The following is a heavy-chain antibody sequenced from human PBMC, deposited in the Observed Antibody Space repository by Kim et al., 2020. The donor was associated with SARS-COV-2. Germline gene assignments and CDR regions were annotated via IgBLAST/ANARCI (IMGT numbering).Heavy chain of an antibody. CDR3: ARYGSGRGMDV. Sequence: TNYNPSLKSRVTISVDTSKNQFSLKLSSVTAADTAVYYCARYGSGRGMDVWGQGTTVTVSS. CDR2: T. V-gene: IGHV4-59*01. D-gene: IGHD3-10*01. J-gene: IGHJ6*02.